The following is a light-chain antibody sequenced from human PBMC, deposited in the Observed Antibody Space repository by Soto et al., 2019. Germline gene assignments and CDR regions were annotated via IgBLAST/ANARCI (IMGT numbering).Light chain of an antibody. CDR3: QQSYSAPT. V-gene: IGKV1-39*01. J-gene: IGKJ5*01. Sequence: DIQMTQSPSSLSASVGDRVTITCRASQSISGYLSWYQQKPGKAPKLLIYSASSLQSGVPSRFSGSESVTDFTLTISSLQPEDFATYYCQQSYSAPTFGQGTRLEIK. CDR2: SAS. CDR1: QSISGY.